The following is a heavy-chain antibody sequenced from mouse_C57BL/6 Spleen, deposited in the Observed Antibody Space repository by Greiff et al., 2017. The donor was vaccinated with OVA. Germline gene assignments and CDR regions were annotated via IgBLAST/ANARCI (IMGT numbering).Heavy chain of an antibody. V-gene: IGHV1-55*01. CDR2: IYPGSGST. CDR1: GYTFTSYW. J-gene: IGHJ1*03. D-gene: IGHD1-1*01. CDR3: ARGVTTVVSWYFDV. Sequence: VQLQQPGAELVKPGASVTMSCKASGYTFTSYWITWVKQRPGQGLEWIGDIYPGSGSTNYNEKFKSKATLTVDTSSSTAYMQLSSLTSEDSAVYYCARGVTTVVSWYFDVWGTGTTVTVSS.